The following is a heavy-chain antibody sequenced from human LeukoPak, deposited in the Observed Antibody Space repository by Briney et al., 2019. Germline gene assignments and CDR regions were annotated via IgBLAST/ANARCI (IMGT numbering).Heavy chain of an antibody. CDR1: GFTFSDYY. CDR3: AKDLAGTVTTFWDY. CDR2: ISSSGSTT. J-gene: IGHJ4*02. Sequence: GGSLRLSCAASGFTFSDYYMSWIRQAPGKGLEWVSYISSSGSTTFYADSLKGRFTMSRDNAKNTLYLQMSSLTAEDTAVYYCAKDLAGTVTTFWDYWGQGTLVTVSS. D-gene: IGHD4-17*01. V-gene: IGHV3-11*01.